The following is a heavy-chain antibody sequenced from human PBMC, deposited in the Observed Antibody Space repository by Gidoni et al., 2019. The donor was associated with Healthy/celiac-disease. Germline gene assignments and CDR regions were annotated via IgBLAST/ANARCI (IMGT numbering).Heavy chain of an antibody. D-gene: IGHD2-8*01. CDR2: ISYDGSNK. J-gene: IGHJ5*02. Sequence: QVQLVESGGGVVQPGRSLRLSCAASGFTFSSYAMHWVRQAPGKGLEWVAVISYDGSNKYYADSVKGRFTISRDNSKNTLYLQMNSLRAEDTAVYYCARDGGDIVLMVSLGPSHNWFDPWGQGTLVTVSS. V-gene: IGHV3-30-3*01. CDR1: GFTFSSYA. CDR3: ARDGGDIVLMVSLGPSHNWFDP.